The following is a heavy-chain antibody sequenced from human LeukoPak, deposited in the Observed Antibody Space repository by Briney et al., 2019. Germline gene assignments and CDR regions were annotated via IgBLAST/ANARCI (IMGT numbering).Heavy chain of an antibody. CDR3: ARDRYSSSSGWFDP. Sequence: HPGGSLRLSCAASGFTFSSYWMSWVRQAPGKGLEWVANIKQDGSEKYYVDSVKGRFTISRDNAKNSLYLQMNSLRAEDTAVYYCARDRYSSSSGWFDPWGQGTLVTVSS. V-gene: IGHV3-7*01. CDR1: GFTFSSYW. D-gene: IGHD6-6*01. CDR2: IKQDGSEK. J-gene: IGHJ5*02.